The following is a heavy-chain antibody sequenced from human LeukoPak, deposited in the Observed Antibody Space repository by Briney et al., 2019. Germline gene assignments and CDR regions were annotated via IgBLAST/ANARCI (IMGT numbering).Heavy chain of an antibody. CDR1: GGSIRSY. Sequence: SETLSLTCTVSGGSIRSYWSWIRQTPGKGLEWIGYIHNSGSTKYNPSLKSPVSISVDTSKNQFSLEVNSVTAADTAVYYCARGGGWGNWNDAVDYWGQGTLVTVSS. CDR3: ARGGGWGNWNDAVDY. CDR2: IHNSGST. V-gene: IGHV4-59*01. J-gene: IGHJ4*02. D-gene: IGHD1-1*01.